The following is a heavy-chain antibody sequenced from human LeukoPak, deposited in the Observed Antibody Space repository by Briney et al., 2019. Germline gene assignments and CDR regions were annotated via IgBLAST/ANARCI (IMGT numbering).Heavy chain of an antibody. CDR2: IYYSGST. CDR1: GGSISSYY. D-gene: IGHD4-17*01. V-gene: IGHV4-59*01. J-gene: IGHJ5*02. CDR3: ARVRYGDYGIDP. Sequence: PSETLSLTCTVSGGSISSYYWSWIRQPPGKGLEWIGYIYYSGSTNYNPSLKSRVTISVDTSKNQFSLKLSSVTAVDTAVYYCARVRYGDYGIDPWGQGTLVTVSS.